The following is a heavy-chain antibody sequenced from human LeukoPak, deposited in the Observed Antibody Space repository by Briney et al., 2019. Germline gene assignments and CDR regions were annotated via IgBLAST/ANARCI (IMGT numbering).Heavy chain of an antibody. CDR3: ARALPRIAVAGTYFDY. CDR1: GFTFSSYA. CDR2: ISYDGSNK. J-gene: IGHJ4*02. Sequence: GGSLRLFCAASGFTFSSYAMHWGRQDPGKGLEWVAVISYDGSNKYYADSVKGRFTISRDNSKNTLYLQMNSLRAEDTAVYYCARALPRIAVAGTYFDYWGQGTLVTVSS. V-gene: IGHV3-30-3*01. D-gene: IGHD6-19*01.